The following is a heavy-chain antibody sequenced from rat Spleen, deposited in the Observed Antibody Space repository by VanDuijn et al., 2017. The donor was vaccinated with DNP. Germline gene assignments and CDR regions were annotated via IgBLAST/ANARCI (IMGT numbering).Heavy chain of an antibody. CDR3: TKAGGYNYAFDY. Sequence: EVQLVESGGGLVQPGNSLKLSCAASGFTFSDYAMAWVRQSPKKGLEWVATIIYDGSRTYYRDSVKGRFTISRDNAKRTLYLQMDSLRSEETATYYCTKAGGYNYAFDYWGQGVVVSVSS. CDR1: GFTFSDYA. V-gene: IGHV5S10*01. J-gene: IGHJ2*01. CDR2: IIYDGSRT. D-gene: IGHD1-4*01.